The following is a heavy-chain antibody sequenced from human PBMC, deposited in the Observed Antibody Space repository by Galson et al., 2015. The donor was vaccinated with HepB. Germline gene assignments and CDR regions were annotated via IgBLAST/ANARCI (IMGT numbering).Heavy chain of an antibody. J-gene: IGHJ6*02. D-gene: IGHD4-17*01. V-gene: IGHV5-51*03. CDR2: IYPGDSDT. CDR3: ARLNGMGPQTTGRYGMDV. Sequence: QSGAEVKKPGESLKISCKGSGYSFTSYWIGWVRQMPGKGLEWMGIIYPGDSDTRYSPSFQGQVTISADKSISTAYLQWSSLKASDTAMYYCARLNGMGPQTTGRYGMDVWGQGTTVTVSS. CDR1: GYSFTSYW.